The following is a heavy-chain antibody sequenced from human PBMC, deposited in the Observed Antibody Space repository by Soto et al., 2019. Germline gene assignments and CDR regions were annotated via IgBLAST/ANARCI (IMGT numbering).Heavy chain of an antibody. D-gene: IGHD3-22*01. V-gene: IGHV1-69*13. Sequence: SVKVSCKASGYTFTGYYMHWVRQAPGQGLEWMGEIIPIFGTANYAQKFQGRVTITADESTSTAYMELSSLRSEDTAVYYCARPLRYYDSSGYYTFDYWGQGTLVTVSS. CDR1: GYTFTGYY. J-gene: IGHJ4*02. CDR2: IIPIFGTA. CDR3: ARPLRYYDSSGYYTFDY.